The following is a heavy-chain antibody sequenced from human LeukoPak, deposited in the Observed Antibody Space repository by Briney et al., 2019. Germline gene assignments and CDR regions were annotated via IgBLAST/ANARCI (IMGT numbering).Heavy chain of an antibody. J-gene: IGHJ4*02. D-gene: IGHD6-6*01. CDR1: GFTFSSYS. CDR2: ISGSSSYK. CDR3: ARADSNIAARRIGFDY. V-gene: IGHV3-21*01. Sequence: GGSLRLSCAASGFTFSSYSMNWVRQAPGKGLEWVSSISGSSSYKYYADSVKGRFTISRDNAKNSLYLQMNSLRAGDTALYYCARADSNIAARRIGFDYWGQGTLVTVSS.